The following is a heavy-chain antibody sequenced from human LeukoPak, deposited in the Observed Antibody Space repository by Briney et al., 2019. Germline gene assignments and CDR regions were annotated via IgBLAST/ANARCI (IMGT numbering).Heavy chain of an antibody. Sequence: GGSLRLSCAASGFTFSSYAMSWVRQAPGKGLEWVSAISGSGGSTYYADSVKGRFTISRDNSKNTLYLQMNSLRAEDTAVYYCAAGGARVVTPDDYWGQGTLVTVSS. CDR2: ISGSGGST. CDR3: AAGGARVVTPDDY. CDR1: GFTFSSYA. V-gene: IGHV3-23*01. D-gene: IGHD4-23*01. J-gene: IGHJ4*02.